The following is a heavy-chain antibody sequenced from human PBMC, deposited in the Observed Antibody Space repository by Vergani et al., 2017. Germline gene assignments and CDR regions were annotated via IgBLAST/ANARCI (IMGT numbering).Heavy chain of an antibody. Sequence: EVQLVESGGGLVQPGESLRLSCAGSGFTFSSYWMSWVRQAPGKGLEWVANIRQDGSNTYYVDYVKGRFTISRYNAKNSLYLQMMSLRAEDTSVYYCARSYCRGDSGYSDWYFDLWGRGTLVTVSS. CDR3: ARSYCRGDSGYSDWYFDL. CDR2: IRQDGSNT. CDR1: GFTFSSYW. J-gene: IGHJ2*01. D-gene: IGHD2-15*01. V-gene: IGHV3-7*01.